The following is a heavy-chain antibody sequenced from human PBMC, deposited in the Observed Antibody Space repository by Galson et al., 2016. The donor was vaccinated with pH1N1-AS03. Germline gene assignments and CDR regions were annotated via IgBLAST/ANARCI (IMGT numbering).Heavy chain of an antibody. J-gene: IGHJ4*02. CDR3: ARDRNGRWQQFLDH. Sequence: SVKVSCKASGYTFSAYAMHWVRQAPGQGLEWMGWINTGNGDTKYSQKFQDRITMSSDAGATTAYMELSSLRSEDTAVFYCARDRNGRWQQFLDHWGQGTLVTVSA. CDR1: GYTFSAYA. D-gene: IGHD5-24*01. CDR2: INTGNGDT. V-gene: IGHV1-3*04.